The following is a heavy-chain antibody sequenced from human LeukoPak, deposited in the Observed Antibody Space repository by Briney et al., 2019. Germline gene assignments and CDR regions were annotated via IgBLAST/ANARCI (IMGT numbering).Heavy chain of an antibody. CDR2: IYYSGST. J-gene: IGHJ6*03. V-gene: IGHV4-39*01. Sequence: PSETLSLTCTVSGGSISSSSYYWGWIRQPPGKGLEWIGSIYYSGSTYYNPSLKSRVTISVDTSKNQFSLKLSSVTAADTAVYYCASRATRGYYYYYYMDVWGKGTTVTVSS. CDR1: GGSISSSSYY. D-gene: IGHD2-15*01. CDR3: ASRATRGYYYYYYMDV.